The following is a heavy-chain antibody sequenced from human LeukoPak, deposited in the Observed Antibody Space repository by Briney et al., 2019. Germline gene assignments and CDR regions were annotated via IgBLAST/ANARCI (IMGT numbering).Heavy chain of an antibody. Sequence: PGGSLRLSCAASGFTVSSNYMSWVRQPPGKGLEWIGEINHSGSTNYNPSLKSRVTISVDTSKNQFSLKLSSVTAADTAVYYCARGGYGVVVVVAAPTKVAFDIWGQGTMVTVSS. CDR2: INHSGST. J-gene: IGHJ3*02. CDR1: GFTVSSNY. V-gene: IGHV4-34*01. CDR3: ARGGYGVVVVVAAPTKVAFDI. D-gene: IGHD2-15*01.